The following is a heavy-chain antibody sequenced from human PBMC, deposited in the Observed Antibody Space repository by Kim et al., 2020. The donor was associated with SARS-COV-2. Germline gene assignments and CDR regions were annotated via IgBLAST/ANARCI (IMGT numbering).Heavy chain of an antibody. V-gene: IGHV3-15*01. CDR1: GFTFSNIW. D-gene: IGHD1-1*01. Sequence: GGSLRLSCAASGFTFSNIWMSWVRQAPGKGLEWVGRIKSKTGGGTTDYAAYVKGRFTISRDDSKNTLYLQMNNLKTEDTAVYHCTTEAHNNPWTWGQGTLVTVSS. CDR2: IKSKTGGGTT. CDR3: TTEAHNNPWT. J-gene: IGHJ5*02.